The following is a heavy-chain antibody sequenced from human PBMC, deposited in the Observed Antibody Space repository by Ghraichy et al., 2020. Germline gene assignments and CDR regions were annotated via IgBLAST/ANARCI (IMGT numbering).Heavy chain of an antibody. J-gene: IGHJ4*02. V-gene: IGHV4-59*01. D-gene: IGHD6-19*01. Sequence: SETLSLTCTVSGGSISSYYWSWIRQPPGKGLEWIGYIYYSGSTNYNPSLKSRVTISVDTSKNQFSLKLSSVTAADTAVYYCARRGQWLAFDYWGQGTLVTVSS. CDR2: IYYSGST. CDR1: GGSISSYY. CDR3: ARRGQWLAFDY.